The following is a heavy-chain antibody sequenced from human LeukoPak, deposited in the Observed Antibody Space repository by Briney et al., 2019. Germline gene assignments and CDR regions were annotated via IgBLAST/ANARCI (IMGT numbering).Heavy chain of an antibody. J-gene: IGHJ4*02. CDR2: MNPNSGNT. Sequence: ASVKVSCKASGGTFSSYAINWVRQATGQGLEWMGWMNPNSGNTGYAQKFQGRVTITRNTSISTAYMELSSLRSEDTAVYYCARSQITFGGVIVIYFDYWGQGTLVTVSS. CDR1: GGTFSSYA. V-gene: IGHV1-8*03. CDR3: ARSQITFGGVIVIYFDY. D-gene: IGHD3-16*02.